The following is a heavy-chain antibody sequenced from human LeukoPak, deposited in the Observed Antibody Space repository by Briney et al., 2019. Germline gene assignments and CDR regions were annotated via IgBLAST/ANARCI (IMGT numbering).Heavy chain of an antibody. CDR1: GFTFSNFA. CDR2: ISYDGSNK. V-gene: IGHV3-30*04. J-gene: IGHJ4*02. Sequence: GGSLRLSCAASGFTFSNFAMHWVRQAPGKGLEWVAVISYDGSNKYYADSVKGRFTISRDNSKNTLYLQMNSLRAEDTAVYYCARGAHYNDDYGGYFDYWGQGTVVTVFS. D-gene: IGHD3-22*01. CDR3: ARGAHYNDDYGGYFDY.